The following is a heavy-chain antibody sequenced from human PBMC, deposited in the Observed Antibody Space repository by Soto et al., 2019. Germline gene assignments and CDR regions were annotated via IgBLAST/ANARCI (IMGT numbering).Heavy chain of an antibody. CDR2: ISGSGGST. V-gene: IGHV3-23*01. D-gene: IGHD3-22*01. J-gene: IGHJ4*02. CDR3: AKGYDSSGYYSEFDY. Sequence: GGSLRLSCAASGFTFSSYAMSWVRQAPGKGLEWVSAISGSGGSTYYADSVKGRFTISRDNSKNTLYLQMNSLRAEDTAVYYCAKGYDSSGYYSEFDYWGQGXLVTVYS. CDR1: GFTFSSYA.